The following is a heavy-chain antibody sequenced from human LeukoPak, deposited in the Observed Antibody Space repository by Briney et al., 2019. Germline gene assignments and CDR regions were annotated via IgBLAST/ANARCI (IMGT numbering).Heavy chain of an antibody. J-gene: IGHJ3*02. CDR3: ARSYRSHDAFDI. D-gene: IGHD1-26*01. CDR2: INPNSGGT. Sequence: ASVKVSCKASGFTFTGYYMHWVRQAPGQGLEWMGWINPNSGGTNYAQKFQGRVTMTRDTSISTAYMELSRLRSDDTAVYYCARSYRSHDAFDIWGQGTMVTVSS. V-gene: IGHV1-2*02. CDR1: GFTFTGYY.